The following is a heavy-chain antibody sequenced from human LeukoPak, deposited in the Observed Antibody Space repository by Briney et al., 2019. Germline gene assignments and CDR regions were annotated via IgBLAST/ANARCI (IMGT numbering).Heavy chain of an antibody. CDR3: AKEENDYDILTGYYNWFDP. J-gene: IGHJ5*02. V-gene: IGHV3-74*01. CDR2: INSDGSST. CDR1: GFTFSSYW. D-gene: IGHD3-9*01. Sequence: GGSLRLSCAASGFTFSSYWMHWVRQAPGKGLVWVSRINSDGSSTSYADSVKGRFTISRDNAKNTLYLQMNSLRAEDTAVYYCAKEENDYDILTGYYNWFDPWGQGTLVTVSS.